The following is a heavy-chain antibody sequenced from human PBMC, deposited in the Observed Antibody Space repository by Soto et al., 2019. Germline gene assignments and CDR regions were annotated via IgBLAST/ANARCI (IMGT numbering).Heavy chain of an antibody. CDR2: SHYTGSS. D-gene: IGHD5-12*01. CDR1: GGSISGGGYY. CDR3: ARDLRGYSRCDYLDY. J-gene: IGHJ4*02. V-gene: IGHV4-31*03. Sequence: PSETLSLTCTVSGGSISGGGYYWSWIRQHPGKGLEWVGYSHYTGSSYYNPSLKSRVTISVDASKNQLSLRLASVTAADTAVYYCARDLRGYSRCDYLDYWGQGIPVTVSS.